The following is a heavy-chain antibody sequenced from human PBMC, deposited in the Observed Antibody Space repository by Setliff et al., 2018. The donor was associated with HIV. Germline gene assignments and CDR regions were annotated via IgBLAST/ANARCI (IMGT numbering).Heavy chain of an antibody. D-gene: IGHD2-21*02. Sequence: GASVKVSCKASGGTFRSHEISWVRQAPGQGLEWMGGIVPILNTGNYAQKFQGRVTMTRDTSTSAVYMELSSLRSEDTAVYYCARVGAYCGGDCYGWPADAFDIWGQGTMVTVS. CDR3: ARVGAYCGGDCYGWPADAFDI. CDR1: GGTFRSHE. CDR2: IVPILNTG. V-gene: IGHV1-69*05. J-gene: IGHJ3*02.